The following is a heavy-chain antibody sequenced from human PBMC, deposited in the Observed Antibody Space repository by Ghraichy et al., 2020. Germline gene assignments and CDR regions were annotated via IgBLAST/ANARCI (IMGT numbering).Heavy chain of an antibody. V-gene: IGHV3-48*02. CDR3: ARESSGTYSLDN. CDR2: INSNGMTI. D-gene: IGHD1-26*01. J-gene: IGHJ4*02. Sequence: GGSLRLSCAASGFTFSRNSMNWVRQAPGKGLEWISYINSNGMTIYYADSVQGRFTISRDNAKNSLFLQMNSLRHDDTAVYYCARESSGTYSLDNWGQGTLVTVSS. CDR1: GFTFSRNS.